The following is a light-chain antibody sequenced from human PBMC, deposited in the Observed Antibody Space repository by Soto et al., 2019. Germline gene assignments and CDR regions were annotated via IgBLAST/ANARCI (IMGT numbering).Light chain of an antibody. J-gene: IGKJ2*03. Sequence: VVLTQSPLSLPVTLGQPASISCRSSQSLVYRDGNTYLNWFQQRPGQSPRRLIYKVSDRDSGVPDRFSGRGAGTDLTLKISMVEAEDVGVYYGMQGTHWPPYSFGQGTKLEIK. CDR2: KVS. CDR3: MQGTHWPPYS. CDR1: QSLVYRDGNTY. V-gene: IGKV2-30*01.